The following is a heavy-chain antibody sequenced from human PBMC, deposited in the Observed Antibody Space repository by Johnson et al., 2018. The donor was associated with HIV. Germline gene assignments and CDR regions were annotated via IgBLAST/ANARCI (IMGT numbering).Heavy chain of an antibody. J-gene: IGHJ3*02. CDR3: ARDLRFNRTVQGLIIIRGAFDM. Sequence: QEQLVESGGGLVQPGGSLRLSCAASGFTFSDYYMNWIRQAPGKGLEWVSYISSSTNTIYYADSVKGRFTISRDTAKNSLSLQMHSLKAEDTAVYSCARDLRFNRTVQGLIIIRGAFDMWGQGTMVTVSS. V-gene: IGHV3-11*04. CDR2: ISSSTNTI. D-gene: IGHD3-10*01. CDR1: GFTFSDYY.